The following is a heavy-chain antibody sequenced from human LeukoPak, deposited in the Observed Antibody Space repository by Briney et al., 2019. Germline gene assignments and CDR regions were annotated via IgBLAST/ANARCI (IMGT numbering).Heavy chain of an antibody. CDR1: GFTFSSHG. CDR2: IWCDGSKK. CDR3: ARDISRGSLDY. V-gene: IGHV3-33*01. J-gene: IGHJ4*02. Sequence: PGGSLRLSCAASGFTFSSHGMYWVRQAPGKGLEWVALIWCDGSKKNYADSVKGRFTISRDNSKNTLYLQMNSLRAEDTAVYYCARDISRGSLDYWGQGTLVTVSP. D-gene: IGHD2-15*01.